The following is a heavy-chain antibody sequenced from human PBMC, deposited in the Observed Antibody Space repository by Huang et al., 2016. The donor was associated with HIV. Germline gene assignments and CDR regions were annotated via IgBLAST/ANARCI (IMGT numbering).Heavy chain of an antibody. Sequence: QVHLVESGGGLVQPGKSLRLSCAASGCTCMTVSMHWVRQGPGKGLEWVAVMSFDESESYYADSVKGQFSVSRDNSKNTLFLQMNSLRSGDTAVYYCARQGSGGFDSWGQGSLVTVSS. D-gene: IGHD6-25*01. J-gene: IGHJ4*01. CDR2: MSFDESES. V-gene: IGHV3-30-3*01. CDR1: GCTCMTVS. CDR3: ARQGSGGFDS.